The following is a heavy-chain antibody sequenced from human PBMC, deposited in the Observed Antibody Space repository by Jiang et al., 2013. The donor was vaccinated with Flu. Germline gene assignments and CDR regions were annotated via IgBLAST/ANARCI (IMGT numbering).Heavy chain of an antibody. CDR3: ARVEYSSSSVDY. Sequence: KPSGTLSLTCAVSGGSISSSNWWSWIRQPPGRGWSGLGKSIIWEHQLQPSLKSRVTISVDKSKNQFSLKLSSVTAADTAVYYCARVEYSSSSVDYWGQGTLVTVSS. D-gene: IGHD6-6*01. CDR1: GGSISSSNW. J-gene: IGHJ4*02. V-gene: IGHV4-4*02. CDR2: SIIWEH.